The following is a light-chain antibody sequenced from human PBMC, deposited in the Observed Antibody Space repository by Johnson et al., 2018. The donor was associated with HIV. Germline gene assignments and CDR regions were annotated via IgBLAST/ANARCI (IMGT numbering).Light chain of an antibody. CDR3: EIWHSSLSAGGV. CDR2: KND. V-gene: IGLV1-51*02. CDR1: SSNIGNTY. J-gene: IGLJ1*01. Sequence: QSVLTQPPSVSAAPGQKVTISCSGTSSNIGNTYISWYQQLPGTAPKLLIYKNDKRPSGIPDRFSGSKSATSATLGITGLQPGDEADYYCEIWHSSLSAGGVFGTGTTVTVL.